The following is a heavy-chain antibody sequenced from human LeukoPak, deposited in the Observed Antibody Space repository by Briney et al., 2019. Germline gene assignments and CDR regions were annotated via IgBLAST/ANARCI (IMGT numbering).Heavy chain of an antibody. CDR1: GYTFTSYY. Sequence: GASVKVSCKASGYTFTSYYMHWVRQAPGQGLEWMGIINPSGGSTSYAQKFQGRVTMTRDTSTSTVYMELSSLRSEDTAVYYCARDPYSYGSYLSPFDYWGQGTLVTVSS. V-gene: IGHV1-46*01. CDR2: INPSGGST. D-gene: IGHD5-18*01. J-gene: IGHJ4*02. CDR3: ARDPYSYGSYLSPFDY.